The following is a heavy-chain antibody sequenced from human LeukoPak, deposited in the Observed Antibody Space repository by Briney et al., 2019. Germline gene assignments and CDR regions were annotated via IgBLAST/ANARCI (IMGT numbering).Heavy chain of an antibody. D-gene: IGHD6-19*01. Sequence: GGSLRLSCAASQFTFRNYDMHWVRQASGKGLEWVAFIRYDGNNKYYADSVKGRFTISRDNSKNMLYLQMNSLRADDTAVYYCAKDQAVAGHPLDYWGQGTLVTVSS. CDR3: AKDQAVAGHPLDY. CDR1: QFTFRNYD. V-gene: IGHV3-30*02. CDR2: IRYDGNNK. J-gene: IGHJ4*02.